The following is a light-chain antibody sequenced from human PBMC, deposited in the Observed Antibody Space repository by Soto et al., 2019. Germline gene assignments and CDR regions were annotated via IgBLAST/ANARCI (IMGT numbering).Light chain of an antibody. Sequence: VMTESPATLSVSAGERATLSCRASQNVKTRLAWYQQKPGQAPRLLIYDAFTRATGIPARFSGSASGTEFTLTISSLQSEDLAVYYCQQYDEWPLTVGGGTKWISN. V-gene: IGKV3-15*01. CDR1: QNVKTR. J-gene: IGKJ4*01. CDR3: QQYDEWPLT. CDR2: DAF.